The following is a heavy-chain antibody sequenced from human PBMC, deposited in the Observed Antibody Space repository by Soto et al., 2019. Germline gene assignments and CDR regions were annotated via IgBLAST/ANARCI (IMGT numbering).Heavy chain of an antibody. D-gene: IGHD3-22*01. Sequence: PSETLSLTCTVSGGSISSYYWSWIRQPPGKGLEWIGYIYYSGSTNYNPSLKSRVTISVDTSKNQFSLKLSSVTAADTAVYYCASQNYYDWVFDYWGQGTLVTVS. CDR1: GGSISSYY. J-gene: IGHJ4*02. CDR3: ASQNYYDWVFDY. V-gene: IGHV4-59*01. CDR2: IYYSGST.